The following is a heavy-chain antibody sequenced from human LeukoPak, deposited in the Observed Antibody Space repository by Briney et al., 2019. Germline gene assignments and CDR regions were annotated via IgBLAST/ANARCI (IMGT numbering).Heavy chain of an antibody. V-gene: IGHV3-33*01. Sequence: GGSLRLSCAASGFTFSSYGMHWVRQAPGKGLEWVAVIWYDGSNKYYADSVKGRFTISRDNAKNSLYLQMNSLRAEDTAVYYCARVSGRYYGMDVWGQGTTVTVSS. CDR1: GFTFSSYG. J-gene: IGHJ6*02. CDR3: ARVSGRYYGMDV. CDR2: IWYDGSNK.